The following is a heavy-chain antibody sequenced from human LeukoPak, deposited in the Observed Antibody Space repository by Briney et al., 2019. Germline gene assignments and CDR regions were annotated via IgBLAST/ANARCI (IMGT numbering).Heavy chain of an antibody. CDR3: ARGGLTAIVVVPSYFDY. V-gene: IGHV4-34*01. CDR2: INHSGST. Sequence: SETLSLTCAVYGGSFSGYYWSWIRQPPGKGLEWIGEINHSGSTNHNPSLKSRVTISVDTSKNQFSLKLSSVTAADTAVYYCARGGLTAIVVVPSYFDYWGQGTLVTVSS. D-gene: IGHD2-2*01. J-gene: IGHJ4*02. CDR1: GGSFSGYY.